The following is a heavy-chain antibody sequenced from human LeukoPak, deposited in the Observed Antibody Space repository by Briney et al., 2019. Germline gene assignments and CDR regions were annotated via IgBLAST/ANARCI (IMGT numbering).Heavy chain of an antibody. Sequence: ASVRVSCKASGYTFTSYGVSWVRQAPGQGLEWMGWISANNGNTNSAQKFQGRVTMTTDTSTRTAYMELWSLRFDDTAVYYCARGGCYSSSWYRIDYWGQGTLVTVSS. J-gene: IGHJ4*02. CDR1: GYTFTSYG. D-gene: IGHD6-13*01. V-gene: IGHV1-18*01. CDR3: ARGGCYSSSWYRIDY. CDR2: ISANNGNT.